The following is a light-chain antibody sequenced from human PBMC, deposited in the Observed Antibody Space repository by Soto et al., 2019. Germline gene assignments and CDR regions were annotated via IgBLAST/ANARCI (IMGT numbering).Light chain of an antibody. Sequence: DIQMTQSPSSLSASVGDRVTITCRSSQTVKSYLNWYQERLGKAPRLLIYAASTLQSGVPLRFNATGSGTDFSLTIHSLQPEDFAIYYCQQSYVTPWTFGQGTKVEI. CDR3: QQSYVTPWT. V-gene: IGKV1-39*01. J-gene: IGKJ1*01. CDR2: AAS. CDR1: QTVKSY.